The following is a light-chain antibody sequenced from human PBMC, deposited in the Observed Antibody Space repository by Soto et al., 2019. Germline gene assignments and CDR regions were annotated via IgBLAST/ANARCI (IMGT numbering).Light chain of an antibody. V-gene: IGKV3-20*01. Sequence: EIVLTQSPGTLSVSPGERVTLSCRASQSVNSNYLAWYQQRPGQAPRLLIFGASYRATGIPDRFSGSGSGTDFTLTISRLVPEDFAVYYCQQCSSSPPEFTFGPGTKVDSK. CDR1: QSVNSNY. CDR3: QQCSSSPPEFT. J-gene: IGKJ3*01. CDR2: GAS.